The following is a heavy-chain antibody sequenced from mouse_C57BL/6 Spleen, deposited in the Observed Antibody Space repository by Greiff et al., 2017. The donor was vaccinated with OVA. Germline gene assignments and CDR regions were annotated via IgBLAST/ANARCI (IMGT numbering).Heavy chain of an antibody. Sequence: DVKLQESGAELVRPGASVKLSCTASGFNIKDDYMHWVKQRPEQGLEWIGWIDPENGDTEYASKFQGKATITADTSSNTAYLQLSSLTSEDTAVYYCTTSDGSSLFDYWGQGTTLTVSS. CDR2: IDPENGDT. V-gene: IGHV14-4*01. CDR1: GFNIKDDY. CDR3: TTSDGSSLFDY. J-gene: IGHJ2*01. D-gene: IGHD1-1*01.